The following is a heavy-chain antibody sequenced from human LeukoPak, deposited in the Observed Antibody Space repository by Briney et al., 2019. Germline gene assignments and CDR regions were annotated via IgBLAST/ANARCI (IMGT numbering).Heavy chain of an antibody. CDR2: INHSGST. V-gene: IGHV4-34*01. CDR3: ARGRGLLFP. CDR1: GGSFSGYY. J-gene: IGHJ5*02. Sequence: PSQTLSLTCAVYGGSFSGYYWSWIRQPPGKGLEWIGEINHSGSTNYNPSLKSRVTISVDTSKNQFSLKLSSVTAADTVVYYCARGRGLLFPWGQGTLVTVSS. D-gene: IGHD3-10*01.